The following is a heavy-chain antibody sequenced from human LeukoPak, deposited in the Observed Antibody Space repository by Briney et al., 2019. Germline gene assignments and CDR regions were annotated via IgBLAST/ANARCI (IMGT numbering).Heavy chain of an antibody. CDR2: IKQDGSEK. CDR3: AKSTGTTGSYYYYMDV. V-gene: IGHV3-7*01. J-gene: IGHJ6*03. CDR1: GFTFSRYW. D-gene: IGHD1-7*01. Sequence: PGGSLRLSCAASGFTFSRYWMTWVRQAPGKGLEWVANIKQDGSEKYYVDSVKGRFTISRDNSKNTLYLQMNSLRAEDTAVYYCAKSTGTTGSYYYYMDVWGKGTTVTVSS.